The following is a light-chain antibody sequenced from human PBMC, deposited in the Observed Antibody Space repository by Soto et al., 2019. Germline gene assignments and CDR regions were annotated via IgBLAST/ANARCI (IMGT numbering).Light chain of an antibody. CDR1: SSDVGGYDY. Sequence: QSALTQPASVSGSPGQSITISCTGTSSDVGGYDYVSWYQQHPGKAPKLLIYEVKKRPLGISNRFSGSKSGNTASLAIAGLQADDEADYYCNSYASGSTIDVVFGGGTKLTVL. J-gene: IGLJ2*01. CDR3: NSYASGSTIDVV. CDR2: EVK. V-gene: IGLV2-14*01.